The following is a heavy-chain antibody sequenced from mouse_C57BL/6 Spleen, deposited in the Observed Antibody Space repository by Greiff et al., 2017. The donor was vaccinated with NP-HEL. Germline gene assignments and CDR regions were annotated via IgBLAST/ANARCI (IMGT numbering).Heavy chain of an antibody. CDR1: GYSFTGYY. V-gene: IGHV1-42*01. D-gene: IGHD1-1*01. CDR2: INPSTGGT. J-gene: IGHJ4*01. CDR3: ARGDSWAMDY. Sequence: EVQLQQSGPELVKPGASVKISCKASGYSFTGYYMNWVKQSPEKSLEWIGEINPSTGGTTYNQKFKAKATLTVDKSSSTAYMPLKSLTSEDSAVYYCARGDSWAMDYWGQGTSVTVSS.